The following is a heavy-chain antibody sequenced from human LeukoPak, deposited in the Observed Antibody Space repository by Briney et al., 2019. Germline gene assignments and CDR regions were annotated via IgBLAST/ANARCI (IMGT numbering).Heavy chain of an antibody. CDR3: ARQEDCSGGNCYSFIWFDP. D-gene: IGHD2-15*01. Sequence: SVKVSCKASGGTFSSYAISWVRQAPGQGLEWMGRIIPIFGIANYAQKFQGRVTITADKSTSTAYMELSSLRSEDTAVYYCARQEDCSGGNCYSFIWFDPWGQGTLVTVSS. V-gene: IGHV1-69*04. CDR1: GGTFSSYA. CDR2: IIPIFGIA. J-gene: IGHJ5*02.